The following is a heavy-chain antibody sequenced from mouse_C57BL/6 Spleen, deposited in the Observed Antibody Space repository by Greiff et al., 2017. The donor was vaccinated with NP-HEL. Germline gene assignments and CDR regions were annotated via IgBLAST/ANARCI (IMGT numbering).Heavy chain of an antibody. V-gene: IGHV5-12*01. CDR2: ISTGGGST. CDR1: GFTFSDYY. J-gene: IGHJ4*01. D-gene: IGHD2-2*01. CDR3: ARWLPHYYAMDY. Sequence: EVKLVESGGGLVQPGGSLKLSCAASGFTFSDYYMYWVRQTPEKRLEWVAYISTGGGSTYYPDTVKGRFTISRDNAKNTLYLQMSRLKSEDTAMYYCARWLPHYYAMDYWGQGTSVTVSS.